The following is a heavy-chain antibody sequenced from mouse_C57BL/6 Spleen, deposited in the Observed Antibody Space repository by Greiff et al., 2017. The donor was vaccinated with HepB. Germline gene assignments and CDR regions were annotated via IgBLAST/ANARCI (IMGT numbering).Heavy chain of an antibody. CDR1: GYTFTSYW. CDR3: ARKGYYDYDVGDYYAMDY. Sequence: QVQLQQPGAELVRPGSSVKLSCKASGYTFTSYWMDWVKQRPGQGLEWIGNIYPSDSETHYNQKFKDKATLTVDKSSSTAYMQLSSLTSEDSAVYYCARKGYYDYDVGDYYAMDYWGQGTSVTVSS. V-gene: IGHV1-61*01. J-gene: IGHJ4*01. CDR2: IYPSDSET. D-gene: IGHD2-4*01.